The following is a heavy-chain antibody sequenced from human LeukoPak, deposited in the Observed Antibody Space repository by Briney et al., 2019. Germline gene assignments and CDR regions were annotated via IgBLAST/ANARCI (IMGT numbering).Heavy chain of an antibody. CDR2: INLNSGGT. CDR3: ARTSPTVTTMED. CDR1: GYTFTGYY. Sequence: ASVKVSCKASGYTFTGYYMHWVRQAPEQGLEWMGRINLNSGGTNYAQKFQGRVTMTRDTSISTAYMELSRLRSDDTAVYYCARTSPTVTTMEDWGQGTLVTVSS. V-gene: IGHV1-2*06. J-gene: IGHJ4*02. D-gene: IGHD4-17*01.